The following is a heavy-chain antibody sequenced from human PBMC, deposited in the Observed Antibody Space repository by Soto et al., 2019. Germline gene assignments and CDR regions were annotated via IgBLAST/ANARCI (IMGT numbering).Heavy chain of an antibody. CDR1: GFTFSSYS. CDR2: ISSSSSTI. D-gene: IGHD4-17*01. V-gene: IGHV3-48*02. Sequence: EVQLVESGGGLVQPGGSLRLSCAASGFTFSSYSMNWFRQAPGKGLEWVSYISSSSSTIYYADSVKGRFTISRDNAKNSLYLQINSLRDEDTAVYYCATDYGESDYYYYYGMDVWGQGTTVTVSS. J-gene: IGHJ6*02. CDR3: ATDYGESDYYYYYGMDV.